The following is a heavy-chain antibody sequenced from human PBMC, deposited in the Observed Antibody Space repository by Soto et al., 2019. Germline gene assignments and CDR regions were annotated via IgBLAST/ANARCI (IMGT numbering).Heavy chain of an antibody. V-gene: IGHV3-30-3*01. CDR1: GFTFSSYA. CDR2: ISYDGSNK. CDR3: ARADHGSSSAFDY. Sequence: QVQLVESGGGVVQPGRSVRLSCAASGFTFSSYAMHWVRQAPGKGLEWVAVISYDGSNKYYADSVKGRFTISRDNSKNTLYLQMNSLRAEDTAVYYCARADHGSSSAFDYWGQGTLVTVSS. J-gene: IGHJ4*02. D-gene: IGHD6-6*01.